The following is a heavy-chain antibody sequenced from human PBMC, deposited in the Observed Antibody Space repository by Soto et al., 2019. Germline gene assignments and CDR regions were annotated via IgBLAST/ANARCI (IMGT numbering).Heavy chain of an antibody. Sequence: GGSLRLSCAASGFTFSDYYMSWVRQAPGKGLEWVSYISSSSSYTNYADSVKGRFTISRDNAKNSLYLQMNSLRAEDTAVYYCAREMGIAARGHYYYGMDVWGQGTTVTVSS. CDR3: AREMGIAARGHYYYGMDV. D-gene: IGHD6-6*01. CDR1: GFTFSDYY. V-gene: IGHV3-11*06. CDR2: ISSSSSYT. J-gene: IGHJ6*02.